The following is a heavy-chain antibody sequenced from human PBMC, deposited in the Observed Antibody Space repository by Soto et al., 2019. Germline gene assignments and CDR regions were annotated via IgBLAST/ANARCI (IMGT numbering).Heavy chain of an antibody. CDR1: GGSIGSYY. J-gene: IGHJ3*02. CDR2: IDYSGST. Sequence: SETLSLTCTVSGGSIGSYYWNWIRQPPGKGLEWIGYIDYSGSTNYNASLKSRVTISVDASKKQFSLKLSSVTAADTAVYYCARGRRYSGRHDASDIWGQGTMVTVSS. D-gene: IGHD1-26*01. V-gene: IGHV4-59*01. CDR3: ARGRRYSGRHDASDI.